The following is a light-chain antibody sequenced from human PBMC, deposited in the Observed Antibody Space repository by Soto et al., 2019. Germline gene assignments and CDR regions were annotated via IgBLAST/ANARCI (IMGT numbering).Light chain of an antibody. CDR3: QQYGSSPT. CDR1: QSVSNY. CDR2: AAS. V-gene: IGKV3-11*01. J-gene: IGKJ5*01. Sequence: ESVVTESPATLSFSPGERFTLSCRSSQSVSNYLAWYQQKPGQAPRLLVSAASNRATGIPARFSGSGSGTDFTLTISSLEPEDFAVYYCQQYGSSPTFGQGTRLEIK.